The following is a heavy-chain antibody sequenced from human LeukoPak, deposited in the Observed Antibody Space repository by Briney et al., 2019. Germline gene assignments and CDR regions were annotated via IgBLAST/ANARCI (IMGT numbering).Heavy chain of an antibody. D-gene: IGHD6-19*01. CDR2: INHSGST. CDR3: ARVYSSGWGNV. V-gene: IGHV4-34*01. J-gene: IGHJ4*02. CDR1: GGSFSGYY. Sequence: SGTLSLTCAVYGGSFSGYYWSWIRQPPGKGLEWIGEINHSGSTNYNPSLKSRVTISVDTSKNQFSLKLSSVTAADTAVYYCARVYSSGWGNVWGQGTLVTVSS.